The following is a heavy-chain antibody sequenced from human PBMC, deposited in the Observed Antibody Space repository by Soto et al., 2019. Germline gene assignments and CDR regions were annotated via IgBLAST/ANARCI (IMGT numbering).Heavy chain of an antibody. CDR3: ARSTSWYSSSWAYYFDY. CDR1: CGSIISGGYY. D-gene: IGHD6-13*01. V-gene: IGHV4-61*08. J-gene: IGHJ4*02. Sequence: SETLSLTCTFSCGSIISGGYYWSWIRQHPGKGLEWIGYIYYSGSTNYNPSLKSRVTISVDTSKNQFSLKLSSVTAADTAVYYCARSTSWYSSSWAYYFDYWGQGTLVTVSS. CDR2: IYYSGST.